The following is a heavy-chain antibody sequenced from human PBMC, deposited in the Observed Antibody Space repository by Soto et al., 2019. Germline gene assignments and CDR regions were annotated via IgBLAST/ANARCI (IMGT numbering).Heavy chain of an antibody. D-gene: IGHD2-15*01. J-gene: IGHJ6*02. CDR2: IIPIFGTA. V-gene: IGHV1-69*05. CDR3: ARLRDIVVVVAAPDPTYYGMDV. CDR1: GGTFSSYA. Sequence: QVQLVQSGAEVKKPGSSVKVSCKASGGTFSSYAISWVRQAPGQGLEWMGGIIPIFGTANYAQKFQGRVTITPAESPSXXYXEXXSLRSEDTAVYYCARLRDIVVVVAAPDPTYYGMDVWGQGNTVTVSS.